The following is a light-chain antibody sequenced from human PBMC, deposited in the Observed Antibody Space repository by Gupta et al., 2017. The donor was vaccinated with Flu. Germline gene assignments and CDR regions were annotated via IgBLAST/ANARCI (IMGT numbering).Light chain of an antibody. CDR1: SSNSGSNY. Sequence: QSVLTQPPSASGTPGQRVTISCSGSSSNSGSNYVYWYQQLPGTAPKLLIYRNNQRPSGVPDRFSGDKSGTSASLAISGLRSEDEADYYCAAWDDSLSGWVFGGGTKLTVL. J-gene: IGLJ3*02. CDR3: AAWDDSLSGWV. V-gene: IGLV1-47*01. CDR2: RNN.